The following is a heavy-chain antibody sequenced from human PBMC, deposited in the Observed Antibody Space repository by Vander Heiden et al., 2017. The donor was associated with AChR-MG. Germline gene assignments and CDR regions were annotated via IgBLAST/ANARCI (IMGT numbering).Heavy chain of an antibody. CDR2: ISSSSRTI. D-gene: IGHD4-17*01. CDR3: ARELNYGGNSRYAFDI. Sequence: EVQLVESGGGLVQPGGSRRLSCPASGSTSSNYGMNWDRQAPGRGLECVSYISSSSRTIYYADSVKGRFTISRDNAKNSLYLQMNSLRAEDTAVYYCARELNYGGNSRYAFDIWGQGTMVTVSS. CDR1: GSTSSNYG. V-gene: IGHV3-48*01. J-gene: IGHJ3*02.